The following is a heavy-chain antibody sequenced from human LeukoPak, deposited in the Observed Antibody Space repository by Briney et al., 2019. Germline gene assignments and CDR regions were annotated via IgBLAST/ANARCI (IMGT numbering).Heavy chain of an antibody. Sequence: GGSLRLSCVGSGFTFRSCAMIWVRHTPGKGLEWVSDISGTGGTTYDTDSVKGRFTISRDNSKNTLYLKMNSLRAEDTAVYYCVKSPLNLGYCSGGSCHYFDYWGQGTLVTVSS. CDR3: VKSPLNLGYCSGGSCHYFDY. CDR1: GFTFRSCA. CDR2: ISGTGGTT. D-gene: IGHD2-15*01. V-gene: IGHV3-23*01. J-gene: IGHJ4*02.